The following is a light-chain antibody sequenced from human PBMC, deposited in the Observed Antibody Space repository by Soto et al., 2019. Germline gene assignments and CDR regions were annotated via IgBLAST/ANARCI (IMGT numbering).Light chain of an antibody. Sequence: IQMTQSPSTLSASVGDRVTITCRASQSLNSLLAWYQQKPGRAPKLLIFDASSLESGVPSRFSGSGSGTEFTLTISSLQPDDFATYYCQHYNSYSEAFGQGTKVDI. CDR3: QHYNSYSEA. V-gene: IGKV1-5*01. CDR1: QSLNSL. J-gene: IGKJ1*01. CDR2: DAS.